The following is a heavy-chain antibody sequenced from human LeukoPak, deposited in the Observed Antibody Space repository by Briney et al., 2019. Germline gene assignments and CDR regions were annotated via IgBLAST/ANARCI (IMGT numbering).Heavy chain of an antibody. CDR2: IYHSGST. CDR1: GGSISSSNW. CDR3: ARHNRASSSGWYFGIAYYYYYMDV. Sequence: KPSETLSLTCAVSGGSISSSNWWSWVRQPPGKGLEWIGEIYHSGSTNYNPSLKSRVTMSVDTSKNQFSLKLSSVTAADTAVYYCARHNRASSSGWYFGIAYYYYYMDVWGKGTTVTISS. D-gene: IGHD6-19*01. J-gene: IGHJ6*03. V-gene: IGHV4-4*02.